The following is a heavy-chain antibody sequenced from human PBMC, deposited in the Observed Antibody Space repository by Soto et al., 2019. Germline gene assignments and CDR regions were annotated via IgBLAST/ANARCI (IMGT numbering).Heavy chain of an antibody. Sequence: GGSLRLSCAASGFTFSIYAMSWVRQAPGKGLEWVSAISGSGGSTYYADSVKGRFTISRDNSKNTLYLQMNSLRAEDTAVYYCAKDRNNWNYFDYWGQGTLVTVS. CDR3: AKDRNNWNYFDY. CDR2: ISGSGGST. CDR1: GFTFSIYA. D-gene: IGHD1-20*01. J-gene: IGHJ4*02. V-gene: IGHV3-23*01.